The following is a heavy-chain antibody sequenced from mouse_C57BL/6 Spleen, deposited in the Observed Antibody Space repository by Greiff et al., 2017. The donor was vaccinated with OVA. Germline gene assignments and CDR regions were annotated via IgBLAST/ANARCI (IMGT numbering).Heavy chain of an antibody. CDR2: IDPENGDT. J-gene: IGHJ1*03. CDR1: GFNIKDDY. Sequence: EVMLVESGAELVRPGASVKLSCTASGFNIKDDYMHWVKQRPEQGLEWIGWIDPENGDTEYASKFQGKATITADTSSNTAYLQLSSLTSEDTAVYYGTAGCYREGYFDDWGKGTTVTVSS. CDR3: TAGCYREGYFDD. D-gene: IGHD2-12*01. V-gene: IGHV14-4*01.